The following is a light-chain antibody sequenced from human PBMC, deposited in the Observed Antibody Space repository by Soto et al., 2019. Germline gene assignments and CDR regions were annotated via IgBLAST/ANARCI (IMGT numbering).Light chain of an antibody. CDR2: DAS. Sequence: EIVLTQSPATLSLSPGERATLSCRASQSVSSYLAWYQQKPGQAPRLLIYDASNRATGIPARFSGSGYGTDFSLTIVSLEPEDFAVYYCQQRSNWPTFGQGTKVDIK. V-gene: IGKV3-11*01. CDR1: QSVSSY. J-gene: IGKJ1*01. CDR3: QQRSNWPT.